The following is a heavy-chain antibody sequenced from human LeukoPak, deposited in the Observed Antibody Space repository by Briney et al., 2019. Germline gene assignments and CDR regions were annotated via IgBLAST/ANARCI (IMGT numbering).Heavy chain of an antibody. J-gene: IGHJ6*02. CDR2: IYYSGST. D-gene: IGHD5-12*01. CDR3: ARSLEVDIVASGDYGMDV. CDR1: GGSFSGYY. Sequence: SETLSLTCAVYGGSFSGYYWSWIRQPPGKGLEWIGYIYYSGSTYYNPSLKSRVTISVDTSKNQFSLKLSSVTAADTAVYYCARSLEVDIVASGDYGMDVWGQGTTVTVSS. V-gene: IGHV4-34*09.